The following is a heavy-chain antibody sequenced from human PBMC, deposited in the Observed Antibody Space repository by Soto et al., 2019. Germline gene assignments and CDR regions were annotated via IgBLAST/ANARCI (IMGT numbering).Heavy chain of an antibody. D-gene: IGHD2-15*01. J-gene: IGHJ6*03. CDR1: GFTFSNYW. V-gene: IGHV3-74*01. CDR3: ARGDCVGGPCYSLAGSFYYYMDV. Sequence: EVQLVESGGGLVQPGGSLRLSCAASGFTFSNYWMYWVRQAPGKGLVWVSRINSDGSVSSYADSVKGRLTISRDNVKNTLYLQMDSLRAEDTAVFHCARGDCVGGPCYSLAGSFYYYMDVRGKGTTVTVFS. CDR2: INSDGSVS.